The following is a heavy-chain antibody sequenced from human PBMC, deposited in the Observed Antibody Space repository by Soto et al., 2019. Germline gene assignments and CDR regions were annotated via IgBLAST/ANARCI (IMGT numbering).Heavy chain of an antibody. J-gene: IGHJ5*02. Sequence: PSETVSLTCTVSGGSISSYYGSWIRQPPGKGLEWIGYMYYSGISNYNPSLKSRVTILLDTPKNQFSLKLSSVPAADSAVYYCARGASGYYPLAWFDPWGQGTLVTVSS. D-gene: IGHD3-3*01. V-gene: IGHV4-59*01. CDR1: GGSISSYY. CDR2: MYYSGIS. CDR3: ARGASGYYPLAWFDP.